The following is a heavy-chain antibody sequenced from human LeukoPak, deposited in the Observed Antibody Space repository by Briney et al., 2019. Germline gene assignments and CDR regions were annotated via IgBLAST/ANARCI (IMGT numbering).Heavy chain of an antibody. Sequence: PSETLSLTCTVSGGSISSYYWSWIRQPPGKGLEWIGYIYTSGSTNYNPSLKSRVTISVDTSKNQFSLKLSSVTAADTAVYYCARHSPGRDGYSRPFDYWGQGTLVTVSS. D-gene: IGHD5-24*01. J-gene: IGHJ4*02. CDR2: IYTSGST. CDR1: GGSISSYY. CDR3: ARHSPGRDGYSRPFDY. V-gene: IGHV4-4*09.